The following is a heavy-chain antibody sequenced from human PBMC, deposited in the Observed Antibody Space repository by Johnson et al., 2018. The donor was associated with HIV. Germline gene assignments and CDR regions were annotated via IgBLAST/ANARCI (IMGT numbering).Heavy chain of an antibody. CDR2: IKYDGSDK. D-gene: IGHD1-1*01. CDR3: ATSTASDALDI. CDR1: GFTFSSYW. J-gene: IGHJ3*02. V-gene: IGHV3-7*01. Sequence: VQLVESGGGLVQPGGSLRLSCPASGFTFSSYWMRWVRQAPGKGLEWVASIKYDGSDKYYVDAVKGRLIISRDNVNNSVYLQMNSLRGEDTAVYFCATSTASDALDIWGQGTMVTVSS.